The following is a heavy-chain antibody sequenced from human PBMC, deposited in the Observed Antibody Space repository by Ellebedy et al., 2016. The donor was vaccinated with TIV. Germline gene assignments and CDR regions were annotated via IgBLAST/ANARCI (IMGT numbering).Heavy chain of an antibody. CDR3: ARDADRRVTLWEYYYDY. CDR2: ISSSSSTI. Sequence: GESLKISCAVSGITFSTYSMNWVRQAPGKGLEWISFISSSSSTIYYADSVKGRFTISRDNARNSLYLQMNSLKADETAVYYCARDADRRVTLWEYYYDYWGQGTLVTVSS. V-gene: IGHV3-48*04. J-gene: IGHJ4*02. D-gene: IGHD2/OR15-2a*01. CDR1: GITFSTYS.